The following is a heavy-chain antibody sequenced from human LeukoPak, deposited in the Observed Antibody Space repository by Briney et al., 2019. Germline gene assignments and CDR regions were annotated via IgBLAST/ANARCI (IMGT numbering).Heavy chain of an antibody. CDR2: INPNSGGT. Sequence: ASVKVSCKASGYTFTGYYMHWARQAPGQGLEWMGWINPNSGGTNYAQKFQGRVTMTRDTSISTAYMELSRLRSDDTAVYYCARRVPAGIGAFDIWGQGTMVTVSS. D-gene: IGHD2-2*02. CDR1: GYTFTGYY. CDR3: ARRVPAGIGAFDI. J-gene: IGHJ3*02. V-gene: IGHV1-2*02.